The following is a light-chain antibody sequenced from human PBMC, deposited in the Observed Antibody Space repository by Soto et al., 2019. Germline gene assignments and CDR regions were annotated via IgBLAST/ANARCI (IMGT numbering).Light chain of an antibody. CDR2: EDT. Sequence: QSVLTQPASVSGSPGQSITISCTGTSSDVGNYNLVSWYQQHPGKAPKLIIYEDTKRPSGVSNRFSGSESGNTASLTISGLQAEDEADYYCCSYADSSTYVFGTGTKVTVL. J-gene: IGLJ1*01. V-gene: IGLV2-23*01. CDR3: CSYADSSTYV. CDR1: SSDVGNYNL.